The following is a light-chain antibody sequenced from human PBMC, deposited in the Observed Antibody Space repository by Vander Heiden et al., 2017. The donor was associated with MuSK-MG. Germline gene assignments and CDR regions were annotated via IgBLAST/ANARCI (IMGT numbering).Light chain of an antibody. Sequence: SYVLTQPPSVSVAPGQTARITCGGNNIGSKSVHWYQQKPGQAPVLVIYYDSDRPSGIPERFSGSNSGNTATLTISRVEAGDEADYYCQVWDSSSDHVVFGGGTKLTVL. CDR1: NIGSKS. J-gene: IGLJ2*01. V-gene: IGLV3-21*04. CDR3: QVWDSSSDHVV. CDR2: YDS.